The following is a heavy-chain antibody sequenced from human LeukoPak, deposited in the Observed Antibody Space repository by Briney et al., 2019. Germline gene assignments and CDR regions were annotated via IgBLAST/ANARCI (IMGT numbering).Heavy chain of an antibody. V-gene: IGHV4-59*08. CDR2: GHYSGNT. CDR1: GTSITFYY. J-gene: IGHJ4*02. D-gene: IGHD2-8*01. Sequence: PSETLSLTCTVSGTSITFYYWNWIRQAPGQGPEWIGYGHYSGNTKYNPPLKSRVTISVDTSKNQFSLRLSSVTAADTAVYFCAKWASDNRAFDLWGQGILVTVSS. CDR3: AKWASDNRAFDL.